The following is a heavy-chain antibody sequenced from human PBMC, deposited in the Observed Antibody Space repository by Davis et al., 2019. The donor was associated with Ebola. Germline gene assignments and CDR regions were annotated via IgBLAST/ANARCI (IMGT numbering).Heavy chain of an antibody. J-gene: IGHJ2*01. CDR3: ARDAFLLRYYYDSSGLEGYFDL. D-gene: IGHD3-22*01. V-gene: IGHV1-2*04. CDR2: INPNSGGT. CDR1: GYTFTGYY. Sequence: ASVKVSCKASGYTFTGYYMHWVRQAPGQGLEWMGWINPNSGGTNYAQKFQGWVTMTRDTSISTAYMELSRLRSDDTAVYYCARDAFLLRYYYDSSGLEGYFDLWGRGTLVTVSS.